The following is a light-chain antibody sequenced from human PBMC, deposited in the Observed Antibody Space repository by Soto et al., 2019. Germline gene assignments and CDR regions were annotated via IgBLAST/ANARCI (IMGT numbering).Light chain of an antibody. CDR3: AAWDDSLNGPNWV. CDR1: SSKIGSNT. J-gene: IGLJ3*02. Sequence: QSVLTQPPSASGTPGQRVTISCSGSSSKIGSNTVNWYQQIPGTAPKLIIYSNNQRPSGVPDRFSGSKSGTSASLAISGLQSEDEADYYCAAWDDSLNGPNWVFCGGTNLTVL. V-gene: IGLV1-44*01. CDR2: SNN.